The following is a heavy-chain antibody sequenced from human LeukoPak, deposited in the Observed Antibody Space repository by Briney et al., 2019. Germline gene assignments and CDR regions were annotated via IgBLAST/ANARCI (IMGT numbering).Heavy chain of an antibody. CDR3: ALDTYCSSTSCYKGPFDY. J-gene: IGHJ4*02. V-gene: IGHV3-30*04. CDR1: GFTFSSYA. Sequence: GRSLRLSCAASGFTFSSYAMHWVRQAPGKGLGWVAVISYDGSNKYYADSVKGRFTISRDNSKNTLYLQMNSLRAEDTAVYYCALDTYCSSTSCYKGPFDYWGQGTLVTVSS. D-gene: IGHD2-2*02. CDR2: ISYDGSNK.